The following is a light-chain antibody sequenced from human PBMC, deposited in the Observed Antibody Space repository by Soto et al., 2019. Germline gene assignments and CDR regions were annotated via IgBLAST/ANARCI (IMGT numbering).Light chain of an antibody. CDR1: QGITNS. Sequence: DIQMTQSPSSLSASVGDRVTITCRASQGITNSLAWYQQKPGKGPTLLIYAASTLQSGVPSRFSGSGSGTDVTLTIISLQPEDVATYYCQKYKSAPYTFGPGTKVDIK. CDR3: QKYKSAPYT. J-gene: IGKJ3*01. V-gene: IGKV1-27*01. CDR2: AAS.